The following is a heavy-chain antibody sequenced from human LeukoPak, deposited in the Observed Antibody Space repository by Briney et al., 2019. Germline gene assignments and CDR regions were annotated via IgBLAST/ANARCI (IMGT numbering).Heavy chain of an antibody. CDR2: IKLDGSEK. J-gene: IGHJ5*02. CDR3: ARDDEYCSSTSCYPNNWFDP. D-gene: IGHD2-2*01. CDR1: RFTFSSYW. V-gene: IGHV3-7*01. Sequence: GGSLRLSCAASRFTFSSYWISWVRQAPGKGLEWVANIKLDGSEKYYVDSVKGRFTISRDNAKNSQYLQMNSLRAEDTAVYYCARDDEYCSSTSCYPNNWFDPWGQGNLVTVSS.